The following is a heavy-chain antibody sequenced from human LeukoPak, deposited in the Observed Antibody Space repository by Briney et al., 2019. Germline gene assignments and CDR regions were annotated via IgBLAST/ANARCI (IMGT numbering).Heavy chain of an antibody. CDR2: ISSNGGST. CDR3: VDLGYCSGGSCYSGAFDI. D-gene: IGHD2-15*01. V-gene: IGHV3-64D*06. Sequence: GGSLRLSCSASGFTFDSYAMHWVRQAPGKGLEYVSAISSNGGSTYYADSVKGRFTISRDNSKNTLYLQMSSLRAEDTAVYYCVDLGYCSGGSCYSGAFDIWGQGTMVTVSS. J-gene: IGHJ3*02. CDR1: GFTFDSYA.